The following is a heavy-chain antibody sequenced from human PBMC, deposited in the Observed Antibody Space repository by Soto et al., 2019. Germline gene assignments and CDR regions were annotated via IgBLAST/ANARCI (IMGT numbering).Heavy chain of an antibody. CDR2: IYSSVRT. Sequence: SETLSLTCNVSGDSITTSGYYWDWIRQPPGKGLEWIGSIYSSVRTYYNPSPNSRVTISLDTAKNQIYLKANSVTAAQTAVHYCVRQPTDHTPYYYSAMDVWGQGTTVTVAS. V-gene: IGHV4-39*01. CDR1: GDSITTSGYY. CDR3: VRQPTDHTPYYYSAMDV. D-gene: IGHD2-15*01. J-gene: IGHJ6*02.